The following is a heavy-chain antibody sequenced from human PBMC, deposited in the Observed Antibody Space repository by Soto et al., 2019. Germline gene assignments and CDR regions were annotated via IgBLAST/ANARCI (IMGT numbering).Heavy chain of an antibody. CDR1: GFTFSSYW. V-gene: IGHV3-7*01. J-gene: IGHJ6*03. Sequence: EVQLVESGGGLVQPGGSLRLSCAASGFTFSSYWMSWVRQAPGKGLEWVANIKQDGSEKYYVDSVKGRFTISRDNAKNSLYLQMNSLRAEDTAVYYCARGGYDYYYYYSMDVWGKGTTVTVSS. CDR3: ARGGYDYYYYYSMDV. CDR2: IKQDGSEK. D-gene: IGHD5-12*01.